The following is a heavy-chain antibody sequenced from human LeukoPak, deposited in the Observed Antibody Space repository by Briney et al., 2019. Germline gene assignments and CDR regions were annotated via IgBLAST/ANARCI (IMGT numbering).Heavy chain of an antibody. J-gene: IGHJ4*02. D-gene: IGHD5-12*01. CDR2: IYYSGGT. V-gene: IGHV4-39*07. CDR1: GGSISSSSYY. CDR3: VRVRGYDLWAFDY. Sequence: SETLSLTCTVSGGSISSSSYYWGWIRQPPGKGLEWIGSIYYSGGTYYNPSLRSRLTISIDTSKNYFSLSLTSVAAADSAVYYCVRVRGYDLWAFDYWGQGTLVTVSS.